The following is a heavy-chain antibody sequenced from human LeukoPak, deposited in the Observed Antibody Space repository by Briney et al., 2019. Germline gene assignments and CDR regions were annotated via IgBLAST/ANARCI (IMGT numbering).Heavy chain of an antibody. V-gene: IGHV1-69*02. CDR2: IIPGLGII. Sequence: GASVKVSCKASGGTFSNYTITWVRQAPGQGLEWMGRIIPGLGIINYAQKFQGRVTVTADKSTSTAYMELSSLRADDTAVYYCARALSDTSGYELAHWGQGTLVTVSS. CDR3: ARALSDTSGYELAH. J-gene: IGHJ4*02. D-gene: IGHD3-22*01. CDR1: GGTFSNYT.